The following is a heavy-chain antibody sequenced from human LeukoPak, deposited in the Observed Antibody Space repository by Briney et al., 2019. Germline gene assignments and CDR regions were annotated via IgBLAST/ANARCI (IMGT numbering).Heavy chain of an antibody. CDR3: VRNVSIAARPDY. CDR1: GYTFTGYY. CDR2: INPNSGGT. J-gene: IGHJ4*02. Sequence: GPVKVSCKASGYTFTGYYMHWVRPAPGQGLEWMGWINPNSGGTNYAQKFQGRVTMTRDTSISTAYMELSRLRSDDTAVYYCVRNVSIAARPDYWGQGTLVTVSS. V-gene: IGHV1-2*02. D-gene: IGHD6-6*01.